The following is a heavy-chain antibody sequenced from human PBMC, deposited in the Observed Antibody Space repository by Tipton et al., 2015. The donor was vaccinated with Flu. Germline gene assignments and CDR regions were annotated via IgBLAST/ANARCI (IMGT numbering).Heavy chain of an antibody. D-gene: IGHD3-22*01. CDR3: ARDSPYDSSGYYSDY. Sequence: LRLSCTVPGGSISSTYYWGWIRQPPGKGLEWVGSIFYSGSFSGGSTYYNPSLKSRVTISVDTSKNQFSLKLSSVTAADTAIYYCARDSPYDSSGYYSDYWGQGTQVTVSS. J-gene: IGHJ4*02. V-gene: IGHV4-39*07. CDR2: IFYSGSFSGGST. CDR1: GGSISSTYY.